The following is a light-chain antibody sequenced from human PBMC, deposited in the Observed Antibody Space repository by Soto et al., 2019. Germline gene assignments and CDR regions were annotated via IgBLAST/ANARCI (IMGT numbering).Light chain of an antibody. Sequence: QSALTQPASVSGSPGQSITISCTGTSSDVGGYNYVSWYQQQSGKAPKLMIHEVSNRPSGVSNRFSGSKSGNTASLTISGLQAEDEADYYCNSYTTSSDTRSAFGTGTKLTVL. CDR3: NSYTTSSDTRSA. CDR1: SSDVGGYNY. CDR2: EVS. J-gene: IGLJ1*01. V-gene: IGLV2-14*01.